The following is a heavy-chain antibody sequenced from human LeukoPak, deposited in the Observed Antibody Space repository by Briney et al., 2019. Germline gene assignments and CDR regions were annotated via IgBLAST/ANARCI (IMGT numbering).Heavy chain of an antibody. CDR2: ISYDGSNK. J-gene: IGHJ4*02. CDR3: AKQSGADRGHLDF. Sequence: PGGSLRLSCAASGFTFSSYGMHWVRQAPGKGLEWVAVISYDGSNKHCADSVKGRFTISRDNSKNTLYLQMNSLRAEDTAVYYCAKQSGADRGHLDFWGQGTLVTVSS. V-gene: IGHV3-30*18. D-gene: IGHD4/OR15-4a*01. CDR1: GFTFSSYG.